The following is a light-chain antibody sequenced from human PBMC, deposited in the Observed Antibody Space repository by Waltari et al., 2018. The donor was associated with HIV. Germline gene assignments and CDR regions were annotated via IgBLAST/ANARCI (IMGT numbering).Light chain of an antibody. J-gene: IGLJ3*02. CDR2: DVT. CDR1: SSDIGGYNY. V-gene: IGLV2-11*01. Sequence: QSALTQPRPVSGSPGQSVTISCTGTSSDIGGYNYVSWYQQHPGRAPKLSIYDVTKRPSGVPARFSGSKSGTSASRTISGLQADDEAEYYCSAYASNYILVFGGGTTLTVL. CDR3: SAYASNYILV.